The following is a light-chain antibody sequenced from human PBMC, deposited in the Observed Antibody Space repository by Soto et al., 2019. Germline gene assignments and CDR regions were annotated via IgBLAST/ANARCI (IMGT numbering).Light chain of an antibody. CDR3: QQYSNWCT. V-gene: IGKV3-20*01. CDR1: QRVSSAY. Sequence: EIVLTQSPGTLSLSPGERATLSCRASQRVSSAYLAWYQQKPGQAPSLLMYGASSMATGTPDRFSGSGSVTDFPLTISILEPEDLAVYLCQQYSNWCTLGPGTKVDIK. CDR2: GAS. J-gene: IGKJ3*01.